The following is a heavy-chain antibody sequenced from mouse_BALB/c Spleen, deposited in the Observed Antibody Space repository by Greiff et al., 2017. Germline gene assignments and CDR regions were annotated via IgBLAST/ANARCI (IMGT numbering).Heavy chain of an antibody. CDR1: GYTFTSYW. Sequence: QVQLKQPGAELVKPGASVKLSCKASGYTFTSYWMHWVKQRPGQGLEWIGEINPSNGRTNYNEKFKSKATLTVDKSSSTAYMQLSSLTSEDSAVYYCARRGSSGYGAWFAYWGQGTLVTGSA. CDR3: ARRGSSGYGAWFAY. J-gene: IGHJ3*01. D-gene: IGHD3-1*01. V-gene: IGHV1S81*02. CDR2: INPSNGRT.